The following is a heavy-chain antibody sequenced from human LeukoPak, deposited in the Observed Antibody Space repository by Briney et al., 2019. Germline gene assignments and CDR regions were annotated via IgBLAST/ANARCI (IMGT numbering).Heavy chain of an antibody. CDR1: GDSIRSGTYA. J-gene: IGHJ5*02. Sequence: SETLSLTCSVAGDSIRSGTYASGWFRQPPGKGLEWIGRMSYTVSTYYHPYLKSRVTISVDTSQNKFSLKLSCVTARALPWDYCARDRTTVRRPDQWFDPWGQGTLVTVSS. D-gene: IGHD4-17*01. CDR2: MSYTVST. V-gene: IGHV4-39*07. CDR3: ARDRTTVRRPDQWFDP.